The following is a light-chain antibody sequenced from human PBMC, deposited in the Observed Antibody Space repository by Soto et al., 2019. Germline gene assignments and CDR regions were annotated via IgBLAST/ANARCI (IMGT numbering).Light chain of an antibody. Sequence: EIVLTQSPGTLSLSPGERATLSCRASRSVSSSNLAWYQHKPGQPPRLVMYGASSRATGIPDRFSGSGSGTDFTLTIARLEPEDFAISYCQQYGSSPVSFGQGTKLEIK. CDR1: RSVSSSN. V-gene: IGKV3-20*01. J-gene: IGKJ2*03. CDR2: GAS. CDR3: QQYGSSPVS.